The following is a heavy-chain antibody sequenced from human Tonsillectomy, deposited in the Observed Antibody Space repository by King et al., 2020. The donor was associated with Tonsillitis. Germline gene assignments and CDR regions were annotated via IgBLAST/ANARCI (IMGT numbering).Heavy chain of an antibody. CDR2: ITTYNGDT. J-gene: IGHJ4*02. CDR3: ARDLGEYGTNSAYYFNY. CDR1: GYTFTTFG. V-gene: IGHV1-18*01. D-gene: IGHD4-23*01. Sequence: QLVQSGAEVKKPGASVKVSCKASGYTFTTFGISWVRQAPGQGLEWMGGITTYNGDTNYAQKLQGRVTMTTDTSTSTAYMELRSLRFDDTALYYCARDLGEYGTNSAYYFNYWGQGTLVTVSS.